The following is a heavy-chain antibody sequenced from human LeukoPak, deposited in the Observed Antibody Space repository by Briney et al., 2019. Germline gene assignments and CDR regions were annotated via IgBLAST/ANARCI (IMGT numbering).Heavy chain of an antibody. CDR3: ARASSPYCSSTSCPPSVYYYYGMDV. Sequence: SETLSLTCTVSGGSISSYYWSWIRQPAGKGLEWIGRIYTSGSTNYNPSLKSRVTISVDTSKNQFSLKLSSVTAADTAVYYCARASSPYCSSTSCPPSVYYYYGMDVWGQGTTVTVSS. V-gene: IGHV4-4*07. D-gene: IGHD2-2*01. CDR1: GGSISSYY. CDR2: IYTSGST. J-gene: IGHJ6*02.